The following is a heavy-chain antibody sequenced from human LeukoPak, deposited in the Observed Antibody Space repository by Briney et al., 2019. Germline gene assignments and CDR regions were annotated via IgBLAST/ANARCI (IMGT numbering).Heavy chain of an antibody. CDR3: ARRYRRYCGGDCYRGYNWFDP. CDR2: INHSGST. V-gene: IGHV4-34*01. CDR1: GFTFSNAW. Sequence: GSLRLSCAASGFTFSNAWMIWVRQAPGKGLEWIGEINHSGSTNYNPSLKSRVTISVDTSKNQFSLKLSSVTAADTAVYYCARRYRRYCGGDCYRGYNWFDPWGQGTLVTVSS. D-gene: IGHD2-21*01. J-gene: IGHJ5*02.